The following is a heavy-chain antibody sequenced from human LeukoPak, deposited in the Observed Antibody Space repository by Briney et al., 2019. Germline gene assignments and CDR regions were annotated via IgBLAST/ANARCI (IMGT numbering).Heavy chain of an antibody. Sequence: SVKVSCKASGGTFSSYAISWVRQAPGQGLEWMGGIIPIFGTANYAQKFQGRVTITADESTSTAYMELSSLRSEDTAVYYCARDLSGGAPFDYWGQGTLVTVSS. CDR2: IIPIFGTA. J-gene: IGHJ4*02. CDR3: ARDLSGGAPFDY. D-gene: IGHD6-25*01. V-gene: IGHV1-69*13. CDR1: GGTFSSYA.